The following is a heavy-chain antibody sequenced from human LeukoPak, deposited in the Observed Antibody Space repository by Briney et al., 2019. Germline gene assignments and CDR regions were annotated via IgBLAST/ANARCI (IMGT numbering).Heavy chain of an antibody. CDR2: ISSSSSTI. D-gene: IGHD2-21*01. CDR3: ARWRRFLYYYYYMDV. J-gene: IGHJ6*03. Sequence: PGGSLRLSCAASGFTFDDYGMSWVRQAPGKGLEWVSYISSSSSTIYYADSVKGRFTISRDNAKNSLYLQMNSLRAEDTAVYYCARWRRFLYYYYYMDVWGKGTTVTVSS. V-gene: IGHV3-48*01. CDR1: GFTFDDYG.